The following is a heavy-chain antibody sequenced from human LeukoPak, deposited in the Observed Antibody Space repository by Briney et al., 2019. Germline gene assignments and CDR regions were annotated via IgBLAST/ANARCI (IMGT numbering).Heavy chain of an antibody. CDR2: IYTSGST. CDR1: GGSISSYY. V-gene: IGHV4-4*07. D-gene: IGHD6-19*01. CDR3: ARDCVSSGWYWDYWYFDL. J-gene: IGHJ2*01. Sequence: SETLSLTCTVSGGSISSYYWSWIRQPAGKGLEWIGRIYTSGSTNYNPSLKGRVTMSVDTSKNQFSLKLSSVTAADTAVYYCARDCVSSGWYWDYWYFDLWGRGTLVTVSS.